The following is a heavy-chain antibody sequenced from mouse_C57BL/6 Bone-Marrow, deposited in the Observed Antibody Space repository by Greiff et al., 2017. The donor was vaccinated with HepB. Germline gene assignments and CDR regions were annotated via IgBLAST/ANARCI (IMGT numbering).Heavy chain of an antibody. D-gene: IGHD2-2*01. V-gene: IGHV5-2*01. CDR1: EYEFPSHD. CDR3: ARQGGYDPHWYFDV. J-gene: IGHJ1*03. Sequence: EVNLVESGGGLVQPGESLKLSCESNEYEFPSHDMSWVRKTPEKRLELVAAINSDGGSTYYPDTMERRFIISRDNTKKTLYLQMSSLRSEDTALYYCARQGGYDPHWYFDVWGTGTTVTVSS. CDR2: INSDGGST.